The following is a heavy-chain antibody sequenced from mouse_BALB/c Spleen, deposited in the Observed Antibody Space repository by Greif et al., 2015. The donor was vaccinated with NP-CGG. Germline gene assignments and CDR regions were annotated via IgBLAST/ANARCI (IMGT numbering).Heavy chain of an antibody. V-gene: IGHV14-3*02. CDR2: IDPANGNT. D-gene: IGHD1-2*01. CDR1: GFNIKDTY. CDR3: ARWLLRPGFDY. J-gene: IGHJ2*01. Sequence: VQLQQPGAELVKPGASVKLSCTASGFNIKDTYMHWVKQRPEQGLEWIGRIDPANGNTKYDPKFQGKATITADTSSNTAYLQLSSLTSEDTAVYCCARWLLRPGFDYWGQGTTLTVSS.